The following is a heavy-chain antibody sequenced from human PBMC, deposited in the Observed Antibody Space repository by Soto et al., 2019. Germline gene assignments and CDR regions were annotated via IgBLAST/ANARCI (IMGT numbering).Heavy chain of an antibody. V-gene: IGHV3-21*06. Sequence: PGGSLRLSCAASGFRFSSYGMNWVRQVPGKGLEWVSSISGSGSYRYFADSLKGRLSISRDNGKNSLYLQMNSLRAEDTAVYYCTRSGNYYSAFFDYWGQGTLVTVSS. CDR2: ISGSGSYR. CDR1: GFRFSSYG. D-gene: IGHD1-26*01. CDR3: TRSGNYYSAFFDY. J-gene: IGHJ4*01.